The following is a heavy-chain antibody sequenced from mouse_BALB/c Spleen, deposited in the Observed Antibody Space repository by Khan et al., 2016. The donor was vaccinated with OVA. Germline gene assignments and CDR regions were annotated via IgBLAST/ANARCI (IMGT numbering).Heavy chain of an antibody. CDR2: IYPGNGYT. V-gene: IGHV1S134*01. D-gene: IGHD2-14*01. CDR3: TTAYYRYYFDY. J-gene: IGHJ2*01. CDR1: GSTFTSYG. Sequence: EVKLEESGAELGRPGSSVKLSCRTSGSTFTSYGIKWVKQRPGQGLEWIGYIYPGNGYTEYNEKFQGKAILTSDTSSSTAYMQLRSLTSEDSASYFCTTAYYRYYFDYWGQGTTLTVSS.